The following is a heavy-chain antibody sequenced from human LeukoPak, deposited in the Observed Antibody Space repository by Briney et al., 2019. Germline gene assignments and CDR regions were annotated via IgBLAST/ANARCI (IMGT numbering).Heavy chain of an antibody. J-gene: IGHJ5*02. CDR2: IFYSGTT. D-gene: IGHD1-7*01. Sequence: SETLSLTCTVSGGSLSSGNYHWGWIRQPPGKGLEWVASIFYSGTTYYNPSLKSRVTISIDTSKNQFSLKLNSVTAADTAVYYCAREPEELHWFDPWGQGTLVTVSS. CDR1: GGSLSSGNYH. V-gene: IGHV4-39*07. CDR3: AREPEELHWFDP.